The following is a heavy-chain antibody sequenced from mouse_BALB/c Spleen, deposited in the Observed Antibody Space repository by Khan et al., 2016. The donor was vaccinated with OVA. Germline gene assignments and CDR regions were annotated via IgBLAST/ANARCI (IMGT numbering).Heavy chain of an antibody. CDR3: ARAYYANYREAMDY. D-gene: IGHD2-10*01. V-gene: IGHV2-6-7*01. CDR1: GFSLTGYG. CDR2: IWGDGST. J-gene: IGHJ4*01. Sequence: VQLQESGPGPVAPSQSLSITCTVSGFSLTGYGVNWVRQPPGKGLEWLGMIWGDGSTDYNSALKSRLSISKDNSKSQVFLKMNSLQTDDTARYYCARAYYANYREAMDYWGQGTSGTVSS.